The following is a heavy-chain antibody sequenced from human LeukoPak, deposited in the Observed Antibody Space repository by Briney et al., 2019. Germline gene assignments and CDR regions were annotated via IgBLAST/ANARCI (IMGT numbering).Heavy chain of an antibody. J-gene: IGHJ6*03. Sequence: ASVKVSCKASGYTFTGYYMHWVRQAPGQGLEWMGWINPNSGGRNYAQKFQGRVTMTRDTSISTAYMELSRLRSDDTAVYYCARNERYSSGWYPSGYYYMDVWGKGTTVTVSS. CDR3: ARNERYSSGWYPSGYYYMDV. D-gene: IGHD6-19*01. V-gene: IGHV1-2*02. CDR1: GYTFTGYY. CDR2: INPNSGGR.